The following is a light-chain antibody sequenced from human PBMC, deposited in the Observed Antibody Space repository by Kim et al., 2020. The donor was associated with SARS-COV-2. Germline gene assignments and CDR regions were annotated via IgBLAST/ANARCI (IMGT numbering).Light chain of an antibody. CDR1: SSNIGSYG. CDR3: ATWDDSLNGYV. J-gene: IGLJ1*01. CDR2: RTN. V-gene: IGLV1-44*01. Sequence: QSVLTQPPSTSATPGQRVTISCSGSSSNIGSYGVNWYQQLPGTAPRLVIYRTNQWPSGVPDRFSGSKSGTSASLAISGLQSEDEADYYCATWDDSLNGYVFGTGTKVTVL.